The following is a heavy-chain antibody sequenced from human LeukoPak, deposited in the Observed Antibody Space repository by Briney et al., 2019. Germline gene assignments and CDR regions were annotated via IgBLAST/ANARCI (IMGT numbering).Heavy chain of an antibody. CDR2: IYYSGST. Sequence: SETLSLTCTVSGDSISSYYWSWIRQPPGKGLEWIGYIYYSGSTNYNPSLRSRVTMSVDTSKNQFSLKVSSVTAADTAVYYCARGYDFRSFWGQGTLVTVSS. D-gene: IGHD5-12*01. CDR1: GDSISSYY. V-gene: IGHV4-59*01. CDR3: ARGYDFRSF. J-gene: IGHJ4*02.